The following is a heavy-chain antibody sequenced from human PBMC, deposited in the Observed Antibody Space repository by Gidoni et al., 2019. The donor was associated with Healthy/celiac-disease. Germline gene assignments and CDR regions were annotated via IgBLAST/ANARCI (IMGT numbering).Heavy chain of an antibody. Sequence: EVQLVQSGAAVKQPGQSLRISGQRSVYRFTSYWISWVREMPGKGLEWMGRICPSDSYTNYSPSFQGHVTISADKSISTAYLQWSSLKASDTAMYYCARISLAARFAFDIWGQGTMVTVSS. CDR2: ICPSDSYT. CDR3: ARISLAARFAFDI. CDR1: VYRFTSYW. J-gene: IGHJ3*02. V-gene: IGHV5-10-1*03. D-gene: IGHD6-6*01.